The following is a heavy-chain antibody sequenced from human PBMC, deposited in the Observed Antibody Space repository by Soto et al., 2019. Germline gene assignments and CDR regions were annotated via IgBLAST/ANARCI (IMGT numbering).Heavy chain of an antibody. D-gene: IGHD5-12*01. Sequence: SETLSLTCAVHGGSFSGDYWDWIRQPPGKGLEWIGEVNHGGTSNYNPSLKSRAIISVDTSKNQFSLKLTSVTAADTAIYFCDRDTRDGYNFEYWGQGILVTVFS. CDR1: GGSFSGDY. CDR2: VNHGGTS. V-gene: IGHV4-34*01. J-gene: IGHJ4*02. CDR3: DRDTRDGYNFEY.